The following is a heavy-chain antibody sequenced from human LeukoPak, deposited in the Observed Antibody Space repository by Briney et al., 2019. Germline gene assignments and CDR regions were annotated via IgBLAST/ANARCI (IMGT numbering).Heavy chain of an antibody. V-gene: IGHV4-34*01. Sequence: EASETLSLTCAVYGGSFSGYYWSWIRQPPGKGLEWIGEINHSGSTNYNPSLKSRVTISVDTSKNQFSLKLSSVTAADTAVYYCARGVNLAYCSSTSCRSRCDYWGQGTLVTVSS. CDR2: INHSGST. J-gene: IGHJ4*02. CDR3: ARGVNLAYCSSTSCRSRCDY. CDR1: GGSFSGYY. D-gene: IGHD2-2*01.